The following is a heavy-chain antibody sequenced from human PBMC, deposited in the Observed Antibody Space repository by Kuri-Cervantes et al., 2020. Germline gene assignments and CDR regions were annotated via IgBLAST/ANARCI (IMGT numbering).Heavy chain of an antibody. CDR2: MNPNSGNT. J-gene: IGHJ6*03. Sequence: GGSLRLSCKGSGYSFSSYWIGWVRQATGQGLEWMGWMNPNSGNTGYAQKFQGRVTMTTDTSTSTAYMELRSLRSDDTAVYYCARFLGDYDFWSGYPTAHYYMDVWGKGTTVTVSS. CDR1: GYSFSSYW. D-gene: IGHD3-3*01. CDR3: ARFLGDYDFWSGYPTAHYYMDV. V-gene: IGHV1-18*04.